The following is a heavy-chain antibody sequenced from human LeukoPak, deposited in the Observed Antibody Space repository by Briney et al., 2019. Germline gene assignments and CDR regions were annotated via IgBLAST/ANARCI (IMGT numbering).Heavy chain of an antibody. Sequence: SETLSLTCSVSGDSISSSNYYWGLLRQPPGKGLEWIGSIFYSGSTYYNPSLKSRATISVDTSKNQFSLNLSSVTAADTAVYFFAEHLRGAGTYFCYWGQGTLVNLPS. CDR1: GDSISSSNYY. J-gene: IGHJ4*02. D-gene: IGHD1-7*01. CDR3: AEHLRGAGTYFCY. CDR2: IFYSGST. V-gene: IGHV4-39*01.